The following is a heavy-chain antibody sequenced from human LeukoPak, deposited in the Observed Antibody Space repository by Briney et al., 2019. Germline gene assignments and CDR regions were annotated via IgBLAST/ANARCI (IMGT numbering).Heavy chain of an antibody. D-gene: IGHD3-3*01. CDR2: IYPDDSDT. CDR1: GYSFTSYW. Sequence: KGGESLKISCKGSGYSFTSYWIGWVRQMPGKGLEWVGIIYPDDSDTRYSPSFQGQVTISADKSISTAYLQWSSLKASDTAMYYCARQPYYDFWSGSPGDAFDIWGQGTMVTVSS. J-gene: IGHJ3*02. CDR3: ARQPYYDFWSGSPGDAFDI. V-gene: IGHV5-51*01.